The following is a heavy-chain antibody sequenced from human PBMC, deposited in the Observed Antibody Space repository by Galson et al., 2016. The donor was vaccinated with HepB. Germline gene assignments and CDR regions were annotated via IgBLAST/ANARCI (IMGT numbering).Heavy chain of an antibody. CDR1: GFTFSTYA. D-gene: IGHD3-22*01. V-gene: IGHV3-30-3*01. CDR2: ISFDGTNA. Sequence: SLRLSCALSGFTFSTYAMHWVCQAPGKGLEWLALISFDGTNAYYPDSMKGRFTISRDNSMNTLYLQMSSLRAEDTAVYYCARGPRYYDTNGYFDYWGQGILVTVSS. CDR3: ARGPRYYDTNGYFDY. J-gene: IGHJ4*02.